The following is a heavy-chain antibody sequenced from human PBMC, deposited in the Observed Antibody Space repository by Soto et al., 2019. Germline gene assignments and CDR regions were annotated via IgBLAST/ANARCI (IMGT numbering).Heavy chain of an antibody. CDR3: ARDQMVYAIRPLFDY. J-gene: IGHJ4*02. CDR1: GGSISSGDYY. V-gene: IGHV4-30-4*01. Sequence: ILSLTCTVSGGSISSGDYYWSWIRQPPGKGLEWIGYIYYSGSTYYNPSLKSRVTISVDTSKNQFSLKLSSVTAADTAVYYCARDQMVYAIRPLFDYWGQGTLVTVSS. CDR2: IYYSGST. D-gene: IGHD2-8*01.